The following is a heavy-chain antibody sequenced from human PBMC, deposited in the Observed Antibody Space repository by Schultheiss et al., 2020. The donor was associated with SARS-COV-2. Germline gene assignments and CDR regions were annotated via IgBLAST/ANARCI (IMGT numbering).Heavy chain of an antibody. Sequence: GGSLRLSCAASGFTFSGSAMHWVRQASGKGLEWVGRIRSKANSYATAYAASVKGRFTISRDDSKNTLYLQMNSLKTEDTAVYYCTTDDPWVRFLEWLSYTNYYYYMDVWGKGTTVTVSS. J-gene: IGHJ6*03. CDR2: IRSKANSYAT. V-gene: IGHV3-73*01. D-gene: IGHD3-3*01. CDR3: TTDDPWVRFLEWLSYTNYYYYMDV. CDR1: GFTFSGSA.